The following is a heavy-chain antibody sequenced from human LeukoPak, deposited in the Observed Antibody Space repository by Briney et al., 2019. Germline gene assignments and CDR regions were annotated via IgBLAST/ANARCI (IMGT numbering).Heavy chain of an antibody. J-gene: IGHJ4*02. CDR3: AKLAKYFYGSETYYFFEH. CDR1: GYTFTSYY. V-gene: IGHV1-46*01. Sequence: GASVKVSCKASGYTFTSYYMHWVRQAPGQGLEWMGLINPTGGSTGYAQKFQGRVTMTRDTSISTAYMELSGLKSDDTAVYYCAKLAKYFYGSETYYFFEHWGQGTPVTASS. D-gene: IGHD3-10*01. CDR2: INPTGGST.